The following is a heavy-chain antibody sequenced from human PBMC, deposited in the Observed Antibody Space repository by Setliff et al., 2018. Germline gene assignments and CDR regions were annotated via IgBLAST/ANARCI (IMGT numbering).Heavy chain of an antibody. Sequence: PGESLTISCKGSGYSFTDYWIAWVRQTPGKGLEWMGTIYPGNADTRYSPSFQGQVTISTDTSINTAFLQWNNLKASDTAVYYCARRGERFFNWFEPWGRGTLVTVSS. CDR2: IYPGNADT. CDR1: GYSFTDYW. V-gene: IGHV5-51*01. D-gene: IGHD2-21*01. J-gene: IGHJ5*02. CDR3: ARRGERFFNWFEP.